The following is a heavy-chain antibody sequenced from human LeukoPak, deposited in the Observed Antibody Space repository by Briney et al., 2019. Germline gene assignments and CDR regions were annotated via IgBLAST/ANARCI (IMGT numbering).Heavy chain of an antibody. CDR2: ISWNGGAI. D-gene: IGHD1-26*01. J-gene: IGHJ4*02. CDR3: ARDLIGPPMVGATYYFDY. Sequence: PGRSLRLSCAASGFTFDDHAFHWVWQAPGKGLEWVSGISWNGGAIGYADSVKGRFTIPRDNAKNSLFLQMNSLRPEDTAVYYCARDLIGPPMVGATYYFDYWGQGTLVTVSS. V-gene: IGHV3-9*01. CDR1: GFTFDDHA.